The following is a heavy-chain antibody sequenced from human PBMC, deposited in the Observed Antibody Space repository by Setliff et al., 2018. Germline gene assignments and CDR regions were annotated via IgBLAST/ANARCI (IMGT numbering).Heavy chain of an antibody. CDR1: GFSFSRHW. J-gene: IGHJ3*02. CDR2: IKQDGSTE. D-gene: IGHD3-22*01. Sequence: GGSLRLSCVVSGFSFSRHWMSWVRQAPGKGLEWVADIKQDGSTEYYLDSVKGRFTISRDNAKRSLYLQMNGLRADDTGVYYCVRDDADNYDAFDNWGQGTLVTVSS. V-gene: IGHV3-7*01. CDR3: VRDDADNYDAFDN.